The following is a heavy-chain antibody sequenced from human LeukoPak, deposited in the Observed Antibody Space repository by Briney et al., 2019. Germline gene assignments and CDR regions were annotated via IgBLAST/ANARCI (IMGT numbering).Heavy chain of an antibody. J-gene: IGHJ4*02. CDR3: AKDPGYQVVYCFDY. CDR2: ISGSGGST. D-gene: IGHD2-2*01. Sequence: PGGSLRLSCAACGFTFSSYSISWVRQAPGKGLEWVSGISGSGGSTDYADSVKGRFTISRDNSKNTPYLQMNSLRVEDTAVYYCAKDPGYQVVYCFDYWGQGTLVTVSS. CDR1: GFTFSSYS. V-gene: IGHV3-23*01.